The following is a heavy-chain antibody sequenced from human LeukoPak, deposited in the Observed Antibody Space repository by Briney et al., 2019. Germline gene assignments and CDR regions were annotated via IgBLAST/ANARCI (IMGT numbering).Heavy chain of an antibody. D-gene: IGHD5-12*01. Sequence: PSETLSLTCTVSGGSISSGDYSWSWIRQPPGKGLEWIGYIYYSGSTNYNPSLKSRVTISVDTSKNQFSLKLSSVTAADTAVYYCARPLYGGYGERFPPGYWGQGTLVTVSS. CDR3: ARPLYGGYGERFPPGY. V-gene: IGHV4-30-4*01. J-gene: IGHJ4*02. CDR2: IYYSGST. CDR1: GGSISSGDYS.